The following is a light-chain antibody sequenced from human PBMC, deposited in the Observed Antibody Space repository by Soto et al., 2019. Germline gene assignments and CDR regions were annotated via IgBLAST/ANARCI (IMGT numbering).Light chain of an antibody. V-gene: IGKV3-20*01. CDR2: GAS. Sequence: LLLTQSPGTLSLSPGERATLSCRASESVWNNSLAWYQQHPGQAPRLLIFGASSRATGIPDRFTGTGSGADFSLTISRLEPDDSAVYFCHHYGYGADTFGQGTKLEIK. CDR1: ESVWNNS. CDR3: HHYGYGADT. J-gene: IGKJ2*01.